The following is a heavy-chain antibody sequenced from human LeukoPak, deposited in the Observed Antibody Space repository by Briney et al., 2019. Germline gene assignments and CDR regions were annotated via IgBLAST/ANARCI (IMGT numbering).Heavy chain of an antibody. CDR1: GGTFSSYA. Sequence: SVKVSCKASGGTFSSYAISWVRQAPGQGLGWMGRIIPILGIANYTQKFQGRVTITADKSTSTAYMELSSLRSEDTAVYYCARGVDGGNSDWFDPWGQGTLVTVSS. CDR2: IIPILGIA. D-gene: IGHD4-23*01. V-gene: IGHV1-69*04. CDR3: ARGVDGGNSDWFDP. J-gene: IGHJ5*02.